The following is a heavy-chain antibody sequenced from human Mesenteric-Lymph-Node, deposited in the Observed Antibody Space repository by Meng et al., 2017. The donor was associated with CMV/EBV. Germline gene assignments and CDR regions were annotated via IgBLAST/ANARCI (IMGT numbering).Heavy chain of an antibody. Sequence: ASVKVSCKASGYTFTSYYMHCLRQAPGQGLEWMGIINISGGSTSYEQKFQGRVTMTRDTSTSTVYMELSSLRSEDTAVYYCARGYYYGSGSYYYYGMDVWGQGTTVTVSS. J-gene: IGHJ6*02. CDR1: GYTFTSYY. V-gene: IGHV1-46*01. CDR2: INISGGST. CDR3: ARGYYYGSGSYYYYGMDV. D-gene: IGHD3-10*01.